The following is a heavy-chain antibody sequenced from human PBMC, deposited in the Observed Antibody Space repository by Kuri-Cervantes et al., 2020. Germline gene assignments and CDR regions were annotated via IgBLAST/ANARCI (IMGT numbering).Heavy chain of an antibody. Sequence: SETLSLTCTVSGGSISSSSYYWGWIRQPPGKGLEWIGSIYYSGSTYYNPSLKSRVTLSVDTSKNQFSLKLSSVTAADTAVYYCARGNSFDYWGQGTLVTVSS. CDR1: GGSISSSSYY. CDR3: ARGNSFDY. J-gene: IGHJ4*02. V-gene: IGHV4-39*01. CDR2: IYYSGST.